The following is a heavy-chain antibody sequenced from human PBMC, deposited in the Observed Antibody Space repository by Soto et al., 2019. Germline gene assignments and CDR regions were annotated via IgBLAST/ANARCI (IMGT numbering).Heavy chain of an antibody. CDR2: ISYDGSNK. CDR1: GFTFSSYG. D-gene: IGHD2-2*01. Sequence: PGGSLRLSWAASGFTFSSYGTHWVRQAPGKGLEWVAVISYDGSNKYYADSVKGRFTISRDNSKNTLYLQMNSLRAEDTAVYYCAKDGRYCSITSCDPRPNYYYGMDVWGQGTTVTVSS. J-gene: IGHJ6*01. CDR3: AKDGRYCSITSCDPRPNYYYGMDV. V-gene: IGHV3-30*18.